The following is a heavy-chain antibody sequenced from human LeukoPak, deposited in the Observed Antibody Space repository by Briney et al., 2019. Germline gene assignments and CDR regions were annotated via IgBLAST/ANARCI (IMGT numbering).Heavy chain of an antibody. CDR2: IYSGGST. J-gene: IGHJ4*02. CDR3: ARNQKATGGGY. Sequence: PGGSLRLSCAASGFTVSSNYMSWVRQAPEKGVEWVSVIYSGGSTYYADSVKGRFTISRDNSKNTLYLQMNSLRAEDTAVYYCARNQKATGGGYWGQGTLVTVSS. D-gene: IGHD1-26*01. CDR1: GFTVSSNY. V-gene: IGHV3-66*01.